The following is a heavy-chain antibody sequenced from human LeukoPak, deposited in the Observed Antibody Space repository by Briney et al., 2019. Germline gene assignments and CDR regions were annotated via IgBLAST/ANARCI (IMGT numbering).Heavy chain of an antibody. CDR3: ARADNGGNWFDP. CDR1: GYTFTTAA. J-gene: IGHJ5*02. D-gene: IGHD4-23*01. V-gene: IGHV1-3*04. Sequence: GASVTVSCKASGYTFTTAAMHWVRQAPGQRLEWMGWINTGNGNAKYSQKFQGRVTITRDTSASTAYMELSSLKSEDTGVYFCARADNGGNWFDPWGQGTLVTVSS. CDR2: INTGNGNA.